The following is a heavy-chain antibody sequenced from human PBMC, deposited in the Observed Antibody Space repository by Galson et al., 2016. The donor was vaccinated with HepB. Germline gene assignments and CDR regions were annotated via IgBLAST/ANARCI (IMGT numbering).Heavy chain of an antibody. CDR3: VRDKMRILHSSSSFFVPYY. CDR1: GGTFSSYA. D-gene: IGHD6-6*01. Sequence: SVKVSCKASGGTFSSYAISWVRQAPGQGLEWMGRIIPILGITNYVQKFQGRVTITADKSTSTAYMELSSLRSEDTAVYYCVRDKMRILHSSSSFFVPYYWGQGTLVTVSS. V-gene: IGHV1-69*04. J-gene: IGHJ4*02. CDR2: IIPILGIT.